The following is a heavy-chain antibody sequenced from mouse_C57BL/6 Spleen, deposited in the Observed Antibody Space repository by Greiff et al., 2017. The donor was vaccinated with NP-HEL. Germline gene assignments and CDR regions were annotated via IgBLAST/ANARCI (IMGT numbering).Heavy chain of an antibody. CDR1: GYSFTGYF. CDR3: AKSDGYPRGYFDY. Sequence: EVQVVESGPELVKPGDSVKISCKASGYSFTGYFMNWVMQSHGKSLEWIGRINPYNGDTYYNEKFKGKATLTVDKSSSTAYMQLRSLTSEDSAVYSCAKSDGYPRGYFDYWGQGTTLTVSS. CDR2: INPYNGDT. D-gene: IGHD2-3*01. J-gene: IGHJ2*01. V-gene: IGHV1-20*01.